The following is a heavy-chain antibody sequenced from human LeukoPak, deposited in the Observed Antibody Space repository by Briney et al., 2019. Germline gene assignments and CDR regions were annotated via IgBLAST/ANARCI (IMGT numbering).Heavy chain of an antibody. V-gene: IGHV1-18*01. CDR2: ISAYNGNT. Sequence: ASVKVSCKASGYTFTSYGISWVRQAPGQGLEWMGWISAYNGNTNYAQKPQGRVTMTTDTSTSTAYMELRSLRSDDTAVYYCARHGLRVKVVVVPAAISWFDPWGQGTLVTVSS. CDR1: GYTFTSYG. J-gene: IGHJ5*02. CDR3: ARHGLRVKVVVVPAAISWFDP. D-gene: IGHD2-2*02.